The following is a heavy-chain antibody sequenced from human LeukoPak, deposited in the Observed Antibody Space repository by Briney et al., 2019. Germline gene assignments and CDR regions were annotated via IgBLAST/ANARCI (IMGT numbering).Heavy chain of an antibody. CDR2: IYSGDNT. CDR3: APMAIGGYDYVWGSYPSYYFDY. V-gene: IGHV3-66*01. Sequence: GGSLRLSCAASGFTVSSNYMSWVRQAPGKGLEWVSVIYSGDNTYYADSVKGRFTISRDNSKNTLYLQMNSLRAEDTAVYYCAPMAIGGYDYVWGSYPSYYFDYWGQGTLVTVSS. CDR1: GFTVSSNY. D-gene: IGHD3-16*01. J-gene: IGHJ4*02.